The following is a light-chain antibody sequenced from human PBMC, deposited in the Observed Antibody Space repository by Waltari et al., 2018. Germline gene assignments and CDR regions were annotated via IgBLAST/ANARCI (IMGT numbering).Light chain of an antibody. CDR2: KNN. CDR3: AAWDDRLSAWV. Sequence: QSVLTQPPSASGTPGQRVTISCAGSSSNTERNNAYWYQHLPGTAPKLLIYKNNQRPSGVPDRFSGSKSGTSASLAISGLRSDDEADYYCAAWDDRLSAWVFGGGTKLTVL. V-gene: IGLV1-47*01. J-gene: IGLJ3*02. CDR1: SSNTERNN.